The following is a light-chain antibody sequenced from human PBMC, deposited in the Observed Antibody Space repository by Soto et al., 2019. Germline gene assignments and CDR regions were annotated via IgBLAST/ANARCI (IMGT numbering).Light chain of an antibody. CDR2: GAS. V-gene: IGKV3-15*01. Sequence: EIVTTQSPATLSVSPGERATLSCRASQSVSSNLAWYQQKPGQAPRLLIYGASIRATGIPARFSGSGSGTEFTLTISGLQSEDFAVYYCQQYNNWPPWTFGQGTKVDI. J-gene: IGKJ1*01. CDR3: QQYNNWPPWT. CDR1: QSVSSN.